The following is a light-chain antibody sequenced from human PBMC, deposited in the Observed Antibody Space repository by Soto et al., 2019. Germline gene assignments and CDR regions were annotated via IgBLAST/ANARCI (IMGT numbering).Light chain of an antibody. CDR3: SSYAGSNNQGV. V-gene: IGLV2-8*01. J-gene: IGLJ1*01. Sequence: QSVLTQPPSASGCPGQSVTISCTGTSSDVGGYNYVSWYQQHPGKAPKLMIYEVSKRPSGVPDRFSGSKSGNTASLTVSGLQAEDEADYYCSSYAGSNNQGVFGTGTKVTVL. CDR1: SSDVGGYNY. CDR2: EVS.